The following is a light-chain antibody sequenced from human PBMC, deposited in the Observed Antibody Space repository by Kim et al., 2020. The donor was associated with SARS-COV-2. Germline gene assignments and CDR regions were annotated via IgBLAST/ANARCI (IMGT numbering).Light chain of an antibody. V-gene: IGKV3-15*01. CDR3: QQYSSCPLT. CDR1: QSVSSH. CDR2: DAS. Sequence: EIVLTQSPATLSVSPGERATLSCRASQSVSSHLAWYQQNPGQAPRLLIYDASTRATGLPARFSGSWSGTEFTLTISSLQSEDFAVYYCQQYSSCPLTFGGGTKVDIK. J-gene: IGKJ4*01.